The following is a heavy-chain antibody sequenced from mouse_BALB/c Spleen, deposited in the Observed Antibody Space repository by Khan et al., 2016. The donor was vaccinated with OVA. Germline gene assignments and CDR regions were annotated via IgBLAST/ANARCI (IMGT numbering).Heavy chain of an antibody. J-gene: IGHJ2*01. D-gene: IGHD1-1*01. CDR3: ARIYGGDVDY. CDR2: ISYSGNT. V-gene: IGHV3-2*02. Sequence: EVQLQESGPGLVKPSQSLSLTCTVTGYSITSDYAWNWIRQFPGNKLEWMGHISYSGNTKYNPSLKSRISITRDTSKNQFFLQLNSVTTEVTTTYYGARIYGGDVDYWGQGTTLTVSS. CDR1: GYSITSDYA.